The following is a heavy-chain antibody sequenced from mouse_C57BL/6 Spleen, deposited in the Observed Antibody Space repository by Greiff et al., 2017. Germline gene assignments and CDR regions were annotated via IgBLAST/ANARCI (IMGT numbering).Heavy chain of an antibody. Sequence: EVQVVESGGGLVQPGESLKLSCESNEYEFPSHDMSWVRKTPEKRLELVAAINSDGGSTYYPDTMERRYIISRDNTKKTLYLQMSSLRSEDTALYYCAKQRRELGAMDYWGQGTSVTVSS. CDR2: INSDGGST. CDR3: AKQRRELGAMDY. CDR1: EYEFPSHD. V-gene: IGHV5-2*01. D-gene: IGHD4-1*01. J-gene: IGHJ4*01.